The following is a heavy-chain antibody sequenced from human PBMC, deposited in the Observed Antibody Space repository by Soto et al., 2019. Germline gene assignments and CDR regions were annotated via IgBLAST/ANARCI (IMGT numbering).Heavy chain of an antibody. CDR1: GASTVSHYH. J-gene: IGHJ4*02. D-gene: IGHD5-18*01. Sequence: KPSETLSLTCSVSGASTVSHYHWTWIRQPPGKGLEWIGYIYSSGSTNYNPSLKSRVTISLDTSTNQFSLKLTSVTAADTAVYYCARDIRGYSRAFDYWGQGALVTVSS. V-gene: IGHV4-59*01. CDR2: IYSSGST. CDR3: ARDIRGYSRAFDY.